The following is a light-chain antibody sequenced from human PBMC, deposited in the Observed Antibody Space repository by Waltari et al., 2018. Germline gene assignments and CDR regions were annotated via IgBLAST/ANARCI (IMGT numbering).Light chain of an antibody. CDR1: QSVLYSSNNKNY. Sequence: DIVMTQSPDSLAVSLGERATINCKSSQSVLYSSNNKNYLAWYQQNPGQPPKLLFYWASTRESGFPDRFSGSGSGTDFTLTISSLQAEDVAVYYCQQYYSTPRTFGQGTKVEIK. CDR2: WAS. J-gene: IGKJ1*01. CDR3: QQYYSTPRT. V-gene: IGKV4-1*01.